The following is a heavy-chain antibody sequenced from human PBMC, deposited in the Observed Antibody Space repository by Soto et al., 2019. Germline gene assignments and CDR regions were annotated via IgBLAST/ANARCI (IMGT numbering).Heavy chain of an antibody. D-gene: IGHD5-12*01. CDR3: SRYLSVAMIDY. Sequence: QVQLVQSGAEVKKPGASVKVSCKASGYSFTSYGISWVRQAPGQGLEWMGWISAYNGNTKYARKLHGRVTMATDTSTSTAYMQLRSLRSVDTIVYYCSRYLSVAMIDYWGQGTLDTVSS. CDR1: GYSFTSYG. J-gene: IGHJ4*02. V-gene: IGHV1-18*01. CDR2: ISAYNGNT.